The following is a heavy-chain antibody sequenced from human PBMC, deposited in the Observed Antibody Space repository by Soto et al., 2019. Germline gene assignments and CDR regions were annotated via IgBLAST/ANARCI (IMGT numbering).Heavy chain of an antibody. Sequence: QVQLVQSGAEVKKPGASVKVSCKASGYIFTTYAMHWVRQAPGQRIEWLGWINVANGNTKYSGNLQGRVTITRDTSASIAYMELSSLRSEDTAMYYCATLCGSDSCYSSDYWGQGTLVTVSS. D-gene: IGHD2-21*01. J-gene: IGHJ4*02. CDR1: GYIFTTYA. CDR3: ATLCGSDSCYSSDY. V-gene: IGHV1-3*01. CDR2: INVANGNT.